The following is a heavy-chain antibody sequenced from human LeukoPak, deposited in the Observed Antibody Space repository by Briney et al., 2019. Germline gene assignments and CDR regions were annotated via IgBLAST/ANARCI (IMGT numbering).Heavy chain of an antibody. Sequence: GESLRISCKASGDGFSNDWIGWVRQLPGKGPEWVGFIYPADSSTRYSPSFQGQVTISADKSISTAYLQWSSLKASDTAMYYCARRYYHTTEFDPWGQGTLVTVSS. V-gene: IGHV5-51*01. CDR3: ARRYYHTTEFDP. CDR1: GDGFSNDW. J-gene: IGHJ5*02. D-gene: IGHD3-10*01. CDR2: IYPADSST.